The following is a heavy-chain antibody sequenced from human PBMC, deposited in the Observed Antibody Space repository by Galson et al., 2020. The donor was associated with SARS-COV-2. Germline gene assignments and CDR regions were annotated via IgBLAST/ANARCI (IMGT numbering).Heavy chain of an antibody. CDR1: GFTFNNYG. V-gene: IGHV3-33*01. J-gene: IGHJ2*01. Sequence: GGSLRLSCAASGFTFNNYGMHWVRQAPGKGLEWVAIVFSDGSMEYYGDSVRGRFTISRDNSENMVYLQMSSLRVEDTAVYYCARDTAWYCDLWGRGTPVTVSS. CDR3: ARDTAWYCDL. CDR2: VFSDGSME.